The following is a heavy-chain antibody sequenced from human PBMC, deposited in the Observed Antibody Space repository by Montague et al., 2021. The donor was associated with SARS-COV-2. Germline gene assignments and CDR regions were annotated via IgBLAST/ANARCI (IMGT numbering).Heavy chain of an antibody. J-gene: IGHJ6*02. CDR1: GGSISSSSYY. D-gene: IGHD3-22*01. V-gene: IGHV4-39*02. Sequence: SETPSLTCTVSGGSISSSSYYWGWIRQPPGKGLGWIGSIYYSGSTYYNPSLKSRVTVSVDTSKNQFSLKLSSVTAADTAVYYCAREAYYYDSSGYYGGGYYYYYGMDVWGQGTTVTVSS. CDR2: IYYSGST. CDR3: AREAYYYDSSGYYGGGYYYYYGMDV.